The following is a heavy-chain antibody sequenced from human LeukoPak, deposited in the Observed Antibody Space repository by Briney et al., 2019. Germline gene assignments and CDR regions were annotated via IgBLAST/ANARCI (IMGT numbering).Heavy chain of an antibody. V-gene: IGHV3-23*01. Sequence: GGSLRLSCAASGFTFASFAMAWVRQAPGKGLERVSAIGGSADYAFYADSVRGRFGFSRDNSKNTLYLQMISLRAEDTAIYYCAKMSSSAAISAWDSWGQGTLVTVSS. CDR3: AKMSSSAAISAWDS. CDR1: GFTFASFA. D-gene: IGHD2-2*01. CDR2: IGGSADYA. J-gene: IGHJ4*02.